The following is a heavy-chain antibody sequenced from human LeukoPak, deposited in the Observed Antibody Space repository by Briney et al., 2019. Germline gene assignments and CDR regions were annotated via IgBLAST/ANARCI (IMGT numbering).Heavy chain of an antibody. CDR3: ARSNNGGWGYCDY. D-gene: IGHD3-16*01. CDR1: GFTFSNYG. J-gene: IGHJ4*02. Sequence: PGRSLRLSCAASGFTFSNYGMHWVRQAPGKGLEWVAAIWYDGSNKYYADSVKGRFTISRDNSKNTLYVQMSSLRAEDTAGYCCARSNNGGWGYCDYWGQGTLVTVSS. V-gene: IGHV3-33*01. CDR2: IWYDGSNK.